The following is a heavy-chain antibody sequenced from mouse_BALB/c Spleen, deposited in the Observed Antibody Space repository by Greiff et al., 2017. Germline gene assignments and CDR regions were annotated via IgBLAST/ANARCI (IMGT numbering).Heavy chain of an antibody. CDR2: ISYSGST. D-gene: IGHD1-1*01. J-gene: IGHJ4*01. CDR3: ARFTTAVYAMDY. V-gene: IGHV3-2*02. CDR1: GYSITSDYA. Sequence: EVQLVESGPGLVKPSQSLSLTCTVTGYSITSDYAWNWIRQFPGNKLEWMGYISYSGSTSYNPSLKSRISITRDTSKNQFFLQLNSVTTEDTATYYCARFTTAVYAMDYWGQGTSVTVSS.